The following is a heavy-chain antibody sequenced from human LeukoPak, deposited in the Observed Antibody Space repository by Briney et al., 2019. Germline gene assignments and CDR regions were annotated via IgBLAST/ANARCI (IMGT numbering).Heavy chain of an antibody. CDR2: INSDGSIT. D-gene: IGHD3-9*01. CDR1: GFTFSSYW. J-gene: IGHJ6*02. V-gene: IGHV3-74*01. Sequence: GGSLRLSCAASGFTFSSYWMHWVRQAPGKGLVWVSRINSDGSITSYADSVKGRFTISRDNAKNTLYLQMNSLRAEDTAVYYCARGGDYDILTGYPHYYYYGMDVWGQGTTVTVSS. CDR3: ARGGDYDILTGYPHYYYYGMDV.